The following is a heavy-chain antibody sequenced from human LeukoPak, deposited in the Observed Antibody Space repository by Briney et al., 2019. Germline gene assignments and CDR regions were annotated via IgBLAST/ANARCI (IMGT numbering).Heavy chain of an antibody. Sequence: PSETLSLTCTVSGGSISSSSYYWGWIRQPPGKRLEWIGSIYYSGSTYYNPSLKSRVTISVDTSKNQFSLKLSSVTAADTAVYYCARGVITMIVVVMNTRRAFDIWGQGTMVTVSS. CDR2: IYYSGST. D-gene: IGHD3-22*01. V-gene: IGHV4-39*07. J-gene: IGHJ3*02. CDR3: ARGVITMIVVVMNTRRAFDI. CDR1: GGSISSSSYY.